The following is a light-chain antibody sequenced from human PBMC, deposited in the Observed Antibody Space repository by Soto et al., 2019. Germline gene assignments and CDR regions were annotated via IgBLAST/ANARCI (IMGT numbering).Light chain of an antibody. Sequence: EIVITQSPATLSVSPGERATLSCRASQSVGSNLAWYQQKPAQAPRLLIYRASTRATGIPARFSGSGSGTEFTLTISSLQSEDSAVYYCHQYNNWPRTFGQGTKVEIK. CDR1: QSVGSN. CDR2: RAS. CDR3: HQYNNWPRT. V-gene: IGKV3-15*01. J-gene: IGKJ1*01.